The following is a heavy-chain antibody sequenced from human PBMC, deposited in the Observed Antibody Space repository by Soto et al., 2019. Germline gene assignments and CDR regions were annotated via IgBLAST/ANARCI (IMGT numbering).Heavy chain of an antibody. CDR1: GGSISSGGYY. CDR2: IYYSGST. J-gene: IGHJ4*02. D-gene: IGHD3-22*01. Sequence: QVQLQESGPGLVKPSQPLSLTCTVSGGSISSGGYYWSWIRQHPGKGLEWIGYIYYSGSTYYNPSLKSRVTISVDTSKNQFSLKLSSVTAADTAVYYCAREVEPYYYDSSGYIDYWGQGTLVTVSS. V-gene: IGHV4-31*03. CDR3: AREVEPYYYDSSGYIDY.